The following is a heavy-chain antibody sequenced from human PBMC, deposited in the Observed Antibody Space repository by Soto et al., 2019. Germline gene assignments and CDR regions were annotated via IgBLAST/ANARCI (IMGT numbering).Heavy chain of an antibody. CDR1: GYTFTSYG. V-gene: IGHV1-18*01. Sequence: QVQLVQSGAEVKKPGASVKVSCKPSGYTFTSYGISWVRLAPGQGPEWMGWISTYNGNTNYAQKFQGRVTMATDTPTSTAYMELRSLRSDDTAVYYCARDLIAATGADYWGQGTLVTVSS. CDR2: ISTYNGNT. CDR3: ARDLIAATGADY. J-gene: IGHJ4*02. D-gene: IGHD6-13*01.